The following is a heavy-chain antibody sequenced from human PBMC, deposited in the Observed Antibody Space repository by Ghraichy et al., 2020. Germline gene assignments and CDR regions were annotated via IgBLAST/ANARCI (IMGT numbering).Heavy chain of an antibody. Sequence: SETLSLTCTVSGGSISSSSYYWGWIRQPPGKGLEWIGNIYYTGSTYYNPSLKSRVTIFVDMSKNQFSLKLSSVTAADTAVYYCARAFKDYGDYSRFDYWGQGTLVTVSS. D-gene: IGHD4-17*01. J-gene: IGHJ4*02. CDR1: GGSISSSSYY. V-gene: IGHV4-39*01. CDR2: IYYTGST. CDR3: ARAFKDYGDYSRFDY.